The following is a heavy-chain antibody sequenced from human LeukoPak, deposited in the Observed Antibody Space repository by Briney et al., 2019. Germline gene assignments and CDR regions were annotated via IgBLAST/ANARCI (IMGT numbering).Heavy chain of an antibody. D-gene: IGHD5-18*01. CDR3: ARDGYSNAFDI. CDR2: INQDGSER. J-gene: IGHJ3*02. CDR1: GFTFGYYW. Sequence: GGSLRLSCAASGFTFGYYWMTWVRQAPGKGLEWVGNINQDGSERHYVDSVKGRFTISRDNAKNSLYLQMSSLRAEDTAMYYCARDGYSNAFDIWGQGTVVTVSS. V-gene: IGHV3-7*05.